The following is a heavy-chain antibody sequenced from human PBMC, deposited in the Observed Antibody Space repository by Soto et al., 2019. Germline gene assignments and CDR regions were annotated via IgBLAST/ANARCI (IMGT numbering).Heavy chain of an antibody. D-gene: IGHD1-26*01. J-gene: IGHJ4*02. V-gene: IGHV1-18*01. Sequence: QVQLVQSGAEVKKPGASVKVSCKASGYTFTSYGISWVRQAPGQGLEWMGWISAYNGNTNYAQKLQGRVTMTTDTSTSTAYMELRCLRSDDTAVYSCASAPVGATAPPASGWGQGTLVTVSS. CDR1: GYTFTSYG. CDR3: ASAPVGATAPPASG. CDR2: ISAYNGNT.